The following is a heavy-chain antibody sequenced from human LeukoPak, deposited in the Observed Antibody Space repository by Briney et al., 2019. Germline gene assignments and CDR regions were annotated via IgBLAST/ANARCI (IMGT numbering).Heavy chain of an antibody. CDR1: SGSISSTSYY. CDR3: AREMRSPRGGFDY. Sequence: SETLSLTCTVSSGSISSTSYYWGWIRQPPGMGLEWIGSMYYSGSTYYNPSLKSRLTISVDTSKSQFSLKLSSVTAADTAVYYCAREMRSPRGGFDYWDQGTLVTVSS. J-gene: IGHJ4*02. V-gene: IGHV4-39*07. CDR2: MYYSGST. D-gene: IGHD3-10*01.